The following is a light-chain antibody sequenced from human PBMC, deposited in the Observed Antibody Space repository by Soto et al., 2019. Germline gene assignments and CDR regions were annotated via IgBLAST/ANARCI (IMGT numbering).Light chain of an antibody. CDR1: QSVSGN. J-gene: IGKJ5*01. Sequence: VSTQSPGTLSLTTGERATPSCRASQSVSGNLAWYQQKPGQTPRLLIYGASTRATGIPDRFSGSGSGTEFTLTISSLQSEDFADYYCQQYQNWPLITFGQGTRLEIK. V-gene: IGKV3-15*01. CDR2: GAS. CDR3: QQYQNWPLIT.